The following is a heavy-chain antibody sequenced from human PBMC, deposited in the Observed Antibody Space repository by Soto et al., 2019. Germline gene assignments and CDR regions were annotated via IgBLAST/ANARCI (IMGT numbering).Heavy chain of an antibody. CDR1: GFTFSSYS. CDR3: ASPRRDYGDYYFDY. Sequence: EVQLVESGGGLVKPGGSLRLSCAASGFTFSSYSMNWVRQAPGKGLECVSSISSSSSYIYYADSVKGRFTISRDNAKNSLYLQMNSLRAEDTAVYYCASPRRDYGDYYFDYWGQGTLVTVSS. J-gene: IGHJ4*02. CDR2: ISSSSSYI. D-gene: IGHD4-17*01. V-gene: IGHV3-21*01.